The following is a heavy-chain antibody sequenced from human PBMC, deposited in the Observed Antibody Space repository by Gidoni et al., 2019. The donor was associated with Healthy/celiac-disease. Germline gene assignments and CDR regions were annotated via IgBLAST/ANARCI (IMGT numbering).Heavy chain of an antibody. CDR3: AKAPSVTGDFDY. V-gene: IGHV3-23*01. CDR2: ISGSGGST. D-gene: IGHD3-16*01. J-gene: IGHJ4*02. Sequence: EVQLLESGGGLVQPGGSLRLSGAASGFTFSSYVMSWVRQAPGKGLEWVSAISGSGGSTYYADSVKGRFTISRDNSKNTLYLQMNSLRAEDTAVYYCAKAPSVTGDFDYWGQGTLVTVSS. CDR1: GFTFSSYV.